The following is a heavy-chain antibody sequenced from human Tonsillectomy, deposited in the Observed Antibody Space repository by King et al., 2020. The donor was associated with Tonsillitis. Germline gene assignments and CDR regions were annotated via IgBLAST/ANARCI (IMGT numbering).Heavy chain of an antibody. CDR2: IYNSGSA. V-gene: IGHV4-4*07. CDR1: GGSISNYY. CDR3: AREGPSTARGCDC. Sequence: QLQESGPGLVKPSETLSLTCTVSGGSISNYYWTWIRQPAGKGLEWMGRIYNSGSANYNPPLKSRVTISVDTSKNQVSLNLTSVTAADTAVYYCAREGPSTARGCDCWGQGTLVTVSS. J-gene: IGHJ4*02.